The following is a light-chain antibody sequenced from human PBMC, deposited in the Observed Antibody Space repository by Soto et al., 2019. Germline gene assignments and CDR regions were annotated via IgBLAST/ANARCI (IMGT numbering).Light chain of an antibody. CDR2: DAS. CDR1: QSVGSL. V-gene: IGKV3-11*01. CDR3: QQRSEWPLT. Sequence: EIVLTQSPATLSLSPGERATLSCRASQSVGSLLAWYQQKRGQAPSLLIYDASNRATGIPARFSGSGSGTDFTLTISSREPEDFAVYYCQQRSEWPLTVGGGTKVEIK. J-gene: IGKJ4*01.